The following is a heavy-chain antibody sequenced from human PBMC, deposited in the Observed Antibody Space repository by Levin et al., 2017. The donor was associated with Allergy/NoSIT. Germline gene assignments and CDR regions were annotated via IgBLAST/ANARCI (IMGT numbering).Heavy chain of an antibody. D-gene: IGHD3-9*01. CDR1: GGSISSGGYS. CDR3: DSSVYDILTGYYETHDAFDI. CDR2: IYHSGST. Sequence: SQTLSLTCAVSGGSISSGGYSWGWIRQPPGKGLGWIGYIYHSGSTYYNPSLKSRVTISVDRSKNQFSLKLSSVTAADTDVYYCDSSVYDILTGYYETHDAFDIWGQGIMVTVSS. V-gene: IGHV4-30-2*01. J-gene: IGHJ3*02.